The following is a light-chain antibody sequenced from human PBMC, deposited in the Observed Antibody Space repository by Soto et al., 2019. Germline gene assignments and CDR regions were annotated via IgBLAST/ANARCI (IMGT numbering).Light chain of an antibody. Sequence: EIVMTQSPATLSVSPGERATPSCRASPSVGSNLAWYQQRPGQAPSLLIYDASTSATGLPARFSGSGSGTDFALTITSLQSEDFAFDYCQYYNNWPPAWTFGQGTKVEIK. CDR1: PSVGSN. J-gene: IGKJ1*01. CDR2: DAS. CDR3: QYYNNWPPAWT. V-gene: IGKV3-15*01.